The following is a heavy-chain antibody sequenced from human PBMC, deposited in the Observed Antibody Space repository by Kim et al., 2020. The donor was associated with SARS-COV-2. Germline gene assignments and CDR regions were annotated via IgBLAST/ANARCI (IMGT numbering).Heavy chain of an antibody. CDR2: ISSSSSYI. CDR3: AKLGYYDILTGKPRYYYGMDV. D-gene: IGHD3-9*01. Sequence: GGSLRLSCAASGFTFSSYSMNWVRQAPGKGLEWVSSISSSSSYIYYADSVKGRFTISRDNAKNSLYLQMNSLRAEDTAVYYCAKLGYYDILTGKPRYYYGMDVWGQGTTVTVSS. CDR1: GFTFSSYS. J-gene: IGHJ6*02. V-gene: IGHV3-21*01.